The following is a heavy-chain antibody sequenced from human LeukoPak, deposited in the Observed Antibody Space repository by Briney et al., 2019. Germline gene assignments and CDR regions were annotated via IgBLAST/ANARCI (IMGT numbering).Heavy chain of an antibody. CDR2: IYSGGST. Sequence: GGSLRLSCAASGLSVSNNYMSWVRQAPGKGLEWVSVIYSGGSTFYADSVKGRFTISRDNSKNTLYLQMNSLRAEDTAVYYCASDSYSPEYFQHWGQGTLVTVSS. J-gene: IGHJ1*01. V-gene: IGHV3-66*01. CDR3: ASDSYSPEYFQH. CDR1: GLSVSNNY. D-gene: IGHD2-15*01.